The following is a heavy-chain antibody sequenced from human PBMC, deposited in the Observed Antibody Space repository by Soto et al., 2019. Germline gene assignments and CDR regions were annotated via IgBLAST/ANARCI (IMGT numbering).Heavy chain of an antibody. J-gene: IGHJ4*02. CDR3: ARTTWGSGSYLYDY. CDR1: GGSISSYY. Sequence: SETLSLTCTVSGGSISSYYWSWIRQPPGKGLEWIGYIFYSGSTNYNPSLKSRVTISVDTSKNQFSLKLSSVTAADTAVYYCARTTWGSGSYLYDYWGQGTLVTVSS. CDR2: IFYSGST. V-gene: IGHV4-59*01. D-gene: IGHD3-10*01.